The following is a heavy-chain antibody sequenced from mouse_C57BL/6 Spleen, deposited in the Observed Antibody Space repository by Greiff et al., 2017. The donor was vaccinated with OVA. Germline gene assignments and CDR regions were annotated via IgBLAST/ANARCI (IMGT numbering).Heavy chain of an antibody. CDR1: GFTFSDYY. CDR3: ARGAGYYYAMDY. V-gene: IGHV5-16*01. Sequence: EVKLMESEGGLVQPGSSMKLSCTASGFTFSDYYMAWVRQVPEKGLEWVANINYDGSSTYYLDSLKSRFIISRDNAKNILYLQMSSLKSEDTATYYCARGAGYYYAMDYWGQGTSVTVSS. D-gene: IGHD3-3*01. CDR2: INYDGSST. J-gene: IGHJ4*01.